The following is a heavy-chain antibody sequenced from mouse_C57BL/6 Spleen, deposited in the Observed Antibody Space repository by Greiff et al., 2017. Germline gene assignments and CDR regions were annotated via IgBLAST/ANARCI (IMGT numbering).Heavy chain of an antibody. J-gene: IGHJ4*01. V-gene: IGHV1-4*01. CDR2: INPSSGYT. CDR3: TTTVVDAMDY. D-gene: IGHD1-1*01. CDR1: GYTFTSYT. Sequence: QVQLQQSGAELARPGPSVTMSCKVSGYTFTSYTMHWVKQRPGQGLEWIGYINPSSGYTKYNQKFSDKATLTADKTSSKAYMQLSSLTSENSAVYCCTTTVVDAMDYWGQGTSVTVSS.